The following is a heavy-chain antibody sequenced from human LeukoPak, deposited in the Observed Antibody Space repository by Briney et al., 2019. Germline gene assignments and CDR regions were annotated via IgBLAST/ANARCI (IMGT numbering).Heavy chain of an antibody. Sequence: SVKASCKASGGTFSSYAISWVRQAPGQGLEWMGGIIPIFGTANYAQKFQGRVTITTDESTSTAYMELSSLRSEDTAVYYCARETDYDFWSGPWFDPWGQGTLVTVSS. CDR2: IIPIFGTA. CDR1: GGTFSSYA. J-gene: IGHJ5*02. CDR3: ARETDYDFWSGPWFDP. V-gene: IGHV1-69*05. D-gene: IGHD3-3*01.